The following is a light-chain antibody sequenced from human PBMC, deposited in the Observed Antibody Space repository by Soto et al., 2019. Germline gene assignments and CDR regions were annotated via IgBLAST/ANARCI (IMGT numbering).Light chain of an antibody. CDR3: QQYGSSSWT. Sequence: DIELTQSPGTLSLSQGERATLSCRASQSVSSSYLACYQQKPGQAPRLLIYGASSRATGIPNRFSGSGSGTDFTLTISRLEPEDFAVYYCQQYGSSSWTFGQGTKVEIK. V-gene: IGKV3-20*01. J-gene: IGKJ1*01. CDR1: QSVSSSY. CDR2: GAS.